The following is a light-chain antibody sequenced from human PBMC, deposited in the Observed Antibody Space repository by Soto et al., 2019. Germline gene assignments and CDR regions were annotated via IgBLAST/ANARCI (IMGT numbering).Light chain of an antibody. CDR1: QSVSSY. V-gene: IGKV3-11*01. Sequence: EIVLTQSQATLSLTPGERATLSCRASQSVSSYLAWYQQKPGQAPRLLIYDASNRATGIPARFSGSGSGTDFTLTISSLEPEDFAVYNCQQRSNWPPHTFGGGTKVDIK. CDR3: QQRSNWPPHT. J-gene: IGKJ4*01. CDR2: DAS.